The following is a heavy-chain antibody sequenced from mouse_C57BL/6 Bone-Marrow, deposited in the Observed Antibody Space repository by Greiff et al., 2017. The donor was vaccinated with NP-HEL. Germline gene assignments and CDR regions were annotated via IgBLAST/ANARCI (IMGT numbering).Heavy chain of an antibody. Sequence: QVQLKESGAELVRPGASVTLSCKASGYTFTDYEMHWVKQTPVHGLEWIGAIDPETGGTAYNQKFKGKAILTADKSSSTAYMELRSLTSEDSAVYYCTHYYGSSGWGQGTTLTVSS. CDR3: THYYGSSG. J-gene: IGHJ2*01. D-gene: IGHD1-1*01. CDR1: GYTFTDYE. V-gene: IGHV1-15*01. CDR2: IDPETGGT.